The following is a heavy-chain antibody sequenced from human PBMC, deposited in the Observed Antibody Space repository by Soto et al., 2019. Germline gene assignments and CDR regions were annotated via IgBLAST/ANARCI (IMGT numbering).Heavy chain of an antibody. CDR3: ARALGDLQGNYYYYGMDV. CDR2: IIPIFGTA. V-gene: IGHV1-69*01. Sequence: QVQLVQSGAEVKKPGSSVKVSCKASGGTFSSYAISWVRQAPGQGLEWMGGIIPIFGTANYAQKFQGRVTITADESTSTAYMELSSLRSEDTAVYYCARALGDLQGNYYYYGMDVWGQGTTVTVSS. CDR1: GGTFSSYA. D-gene: IGHD3-10*01. J-gene: IGHJ6*02.